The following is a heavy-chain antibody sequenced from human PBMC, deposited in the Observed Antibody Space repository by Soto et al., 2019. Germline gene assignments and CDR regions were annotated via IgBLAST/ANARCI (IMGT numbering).Heavy chain of an antibody. CDR1: GCTFSSYA. CDR3: ARDDYYDTSGYLALFDY. J-gene: IGHJ4*02. CDR2: ISSNGGST. D-gene: IGHD3-22*01. V-gene: IGHV3-64*04. Sequence: PGGSLRLCCSASGCTFSSYAMHWVRQAPGKGLEYVSAISSNGGSTYYADSVKGRFTISRDNSKNTLYLQMSSLRDEDTAVYYCARDDYYDTSGYLALFDYWGQGTLVTVSS.